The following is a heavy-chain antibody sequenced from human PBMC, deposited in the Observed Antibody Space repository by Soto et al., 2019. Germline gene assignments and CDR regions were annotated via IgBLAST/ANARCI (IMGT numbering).Heavy chain of an antibody. CDR1: GFPLNTRGVG. Sequence: QITLKESAPTLVIPTQTLTLTCTFSGFPLNTRGVGVGWIRQPPGKALELVALIHWYDEKRYSPALRNTLTITKDTSKNQVVLIMTNMYPLDTSTYFCAYSPFVLLSGWNFDFWGQGILITVSS. CDR2: IHWYDEK. CDR3: AYSPFVLLSGWNFDF. D-gene: IGHD6-19*01. J-gene: IGHJ4*02. V-gene: IGHV2-5*01.